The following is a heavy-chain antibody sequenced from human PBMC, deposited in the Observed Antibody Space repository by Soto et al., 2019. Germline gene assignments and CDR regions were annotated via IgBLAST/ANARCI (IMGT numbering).Heavy chain of an antibody. CDR1: GGTFSSYA. J-gene: IGHJ6*02. CDR2: IIPIFGTA. CDR3: ATRRAAMDTGHYYGMDV. V-gene: IGHV1-69*01. D-gene: IGHD2-2*01. Sequence: QVQLVQSGAEVKKPGSSVKVSCKASGGTFSSYAISWVRQASGQGLEWMGGIIPIFGTANYAQKFQGRVTITADESTSTAYMELSSLRSEDTAVYYCATRRAAMDTGHYYGMDVWGQGTTVTVSS.